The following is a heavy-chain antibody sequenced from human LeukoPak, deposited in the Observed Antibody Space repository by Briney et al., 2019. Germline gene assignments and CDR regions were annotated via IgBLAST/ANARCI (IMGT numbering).Heavy chain of an antibody. Sequence: AGGSLRLSCAASGFTFSSYEMNWVRQAPGKGLEWVSYISSSGTTICYADSVKGRFTISRDNAKNSLYLQMNSLRAEDTAVYYCARRYCSSTSCLIDYWGQGTLVTVSS. J-gene: IGHJ4*02. D-gene: IGHD2-2*01. CDR3: ARRYCSSTSCLIDY. CDR1: GFTFSSYE. V-gene: IGHV3-48*03. CDR2: ISSSGTTI.